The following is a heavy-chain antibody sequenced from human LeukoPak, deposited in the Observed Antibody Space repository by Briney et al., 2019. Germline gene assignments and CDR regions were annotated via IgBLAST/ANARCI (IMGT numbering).Heavy chain of an antibody. V-gene: IGHV3-21*01. CDR3: ARVPAPYDYYMDV. Sequence: GGSLRLSCAASGFTFSSYWMSWVRQAPGKGLEWVSSISSSSSYIYYADSVKGRFTISRDNAKNSLYLQMNSLRAEDTAVYYCARVPAPYDYYMDVWGKGTTVTVSS. D-gene: IGHD1-14*01. CDR1: GFTFSSYW. CDR2: ISSSSSYI. J-gene: IGHJ6*03.